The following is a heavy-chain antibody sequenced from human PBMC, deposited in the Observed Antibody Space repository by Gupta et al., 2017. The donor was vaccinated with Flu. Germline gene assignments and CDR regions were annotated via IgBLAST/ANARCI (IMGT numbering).Heavy chain of an antibody. J-gene: IGHJ6*03. Sequence: DSVKGRFTISRDKSKNTLFLQMNSLRAEDTAVYYCAKGPYYMDVWGKGTKVTVSS. CDR3: AKGPYYMDV. V-gene: IGHV3-23*01.